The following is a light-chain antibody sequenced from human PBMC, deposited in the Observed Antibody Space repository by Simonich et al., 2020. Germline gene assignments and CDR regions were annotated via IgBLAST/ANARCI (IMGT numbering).Light chain of an antibody. CDR3: CSYAGSSTLV. V-gene: IGLV2-23*01. J-gene: IGLJ2*01. CDR2: DGS. CDR1: SSDVGSYNL. Sequence: QSALTQPASVSGSPGQSFTISCTGTSSDVGSYNLFSWYQQHPGKAPKLMISDGSKRPSGVSNRFSGSKSGNTAALTISGLQAEDEADYYCCSYAGSSTLVFGGGTKLTVL.